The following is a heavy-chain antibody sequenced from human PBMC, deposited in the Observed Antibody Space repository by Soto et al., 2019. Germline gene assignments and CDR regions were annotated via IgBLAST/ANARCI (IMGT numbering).Heavy chain of an antibody. CDR1: GGSISSSNW. Sequence: SETLSLTCAVSGGSISSSNWWSWVRQPPGKGLEWIGEIYHSGSTNYNPSLKSRVTISVDKSKNQFSLKLSSVTAADTAVYYCARDGLWYPGSDYYYGMDVWGQGTTVTVSS. J-gene: IGHJ6*02. D-gene: IGHD3-10*01. V-gene: IGHV4-4*02. CDR3: ARDGLWYPGSDYYYGMDV. CDR2: IYHSGST.